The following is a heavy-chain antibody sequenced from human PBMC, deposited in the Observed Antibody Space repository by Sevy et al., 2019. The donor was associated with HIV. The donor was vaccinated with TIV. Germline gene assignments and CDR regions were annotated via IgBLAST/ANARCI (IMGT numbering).Heavy chain of an antibody. CDR2: ISWNSGSI. D-gene: IGHD6-13*01. V-gene: IGHV3-9*01. CDR1: GFTFDDHA. Sequence: GGSVRLSCAASGFTFDDHAMHWVRQAPGKGLEWVSCISWNSGSIVYADSVRGRFTISRDKAKNSLYLQMNGLRPEDTALYYCVRDMGYTSSGRFDPWGQGTLVTVSS. CDR3: VRDMGYTSSGRFDP. J-gene: IGHJ5*02.